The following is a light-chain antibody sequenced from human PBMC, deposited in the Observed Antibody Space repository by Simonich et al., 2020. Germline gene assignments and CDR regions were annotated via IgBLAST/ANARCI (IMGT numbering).Light chain of an antibody. CDR2: LNSDGSH. Sequence: QLVLTQSPSASAPLGASVQLTCPLSSGHSSYANAWHQQQPEKGPRYLMKLNSDGSHSKGDGIPDRVSGSISGAERYLTISSLQSEDEADYYCQTWGTGIQVFGGGTKLTVL. J-gene: IGLJ3*02. CDR1: SGHSSYA. V-gene: IGLV4-69*01. CDR3: QTWGTGIQV.